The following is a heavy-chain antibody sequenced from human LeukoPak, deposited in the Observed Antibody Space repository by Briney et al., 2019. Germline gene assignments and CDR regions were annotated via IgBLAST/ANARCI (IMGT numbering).Heavy chain of an antibody. J-gene: IGHJ4*02. CDR2: INSDGSST. CDR1: GFTFSSYY. CDR3: VRSHASYSRTWYFSYYFDY. V-gene: IGHV3-74*03. D-gene: IGHD6-13*01. Sequence: GGSLRLSCAASGFTFSSYYMHWVRQAPGRGLVWVARINSDGSSTMYADSVKGRFTFSRDNAKNTLYLQMNSLRGEDAAVYYCVRSHASYSRTWYFSYYFDYWGQGTLVTVSS.